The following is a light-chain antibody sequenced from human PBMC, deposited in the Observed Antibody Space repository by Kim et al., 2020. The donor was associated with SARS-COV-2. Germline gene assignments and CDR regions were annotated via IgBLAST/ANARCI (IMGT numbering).Light chain of an antibody. J-gene: IGKJ4*01. CDR3: QKYDKWPLT. Sequence: ASAGERVTLSCRASQSANSNLAWYQQKPGKAPKLLMYDASTRATEIPARFSGSGSGTDFTLTISCLQSEDFAVYYCQKYDKWPLTFGGGTKVDIK. CDR2: DAS. CDR1: QSANSN. V-gene: IGKV3-15*01.